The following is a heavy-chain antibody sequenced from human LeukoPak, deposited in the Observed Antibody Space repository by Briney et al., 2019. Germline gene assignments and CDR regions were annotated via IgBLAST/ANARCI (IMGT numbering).Heavy chain of an antibody. CDR3: ARAVTAIPGDDAFDI. V-gene: IGHV3-21*01. D-gene: IGHD2-21*02. J-gene: IGHJ3*02. CDR1: GFTFSSYS. CDR2: ISSSSSYI. Sequence: GGSLRLSCAASGFTFSSYSMNWVRQAPGKGLEWVSSISSSSSYIYYADSVKGRFTISRDNAKNSLYLQMNSLRAEDTAVYYCARAVTAIPGDDAFDIWGQGTMVTVSS.